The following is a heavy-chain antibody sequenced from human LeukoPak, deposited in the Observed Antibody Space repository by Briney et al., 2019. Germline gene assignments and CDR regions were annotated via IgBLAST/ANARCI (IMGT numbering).Heavy chain of an antibody. Sequence: SETLSLTCSVSGDSVSRSDSYWDWIRQPPGKGLEWIGTIYYSGRTYYSPSLKSRVTMSVDPSNNQFALNLRSVTAADTALYYCARRRYYDGSGYLEWGQGTLLSVSS. CDR1: GDSVSRSDSY. CDR2: IYYSGRT. V-gene: IGHV4-39*01. CDR3: ARRRYYDGSGYLE. D-gene: IGHD3-22*01. J-gene: IGHJ1*01.